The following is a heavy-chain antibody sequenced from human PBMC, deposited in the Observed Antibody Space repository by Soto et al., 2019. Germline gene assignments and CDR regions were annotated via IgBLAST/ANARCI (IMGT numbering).Heavy chain of an antibody. CDR1: GYTFIRYG. CDR3: ARGGYYDNDWGKFCHYGLDG. D-gene: IGHD3-16*01. CDR2: ISAYNGYT. J-gene: IGHJ6*02. Sequence: QVQLAQSANEVKKPGASVRVSCKAAGYTFIRYGIAWVRQAPGQGLEWMGWISAYNGYTVYAQKFQGRVSMTEDTSTRTVYMNLRGLKSDDTAVYYCARGGYYDNDWGKFCHYGLDGWGQGTSGSVSS. V-gene: IGHV1-18*01.